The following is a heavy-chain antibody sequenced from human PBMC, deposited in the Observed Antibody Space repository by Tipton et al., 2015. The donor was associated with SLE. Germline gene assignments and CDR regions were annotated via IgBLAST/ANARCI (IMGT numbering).Heavy chain of an antibody. CDR2: INWNAGIT. J-gene: IGHJ3*02. CDR3: TDHDAFDI. CDR1: GFTFDDHG. Sequence: SLRLSCEASGFTFDDHGMSWVRQAPGKGLEWVSGINWNAGITSYADSVKGRFTISRDESKNTMYLQMNSLRAEDTAVYYCTDHDAFDIWGQGTSVTVSS. V-gene: IGHV3-20*04.